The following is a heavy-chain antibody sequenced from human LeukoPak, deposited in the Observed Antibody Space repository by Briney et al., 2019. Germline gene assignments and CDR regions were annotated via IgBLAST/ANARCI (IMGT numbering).Heavy chain of an antibody. CDR1: GGSINNYY. Sequence: KPSETLSLTCSVSGGSINNYYWGWIRQPAGKGLEWIGRIYSSGSTNYNPSLKSRLTMPVGTSKNQFSLKLNSVTPADTAVYYCARDLGLKSMDYWGQGTLVSVST. CDR2: IYSSGST. CDR3: ARDLGLKSMDY. J-gene: IGHJ4*02. D-gene: IGHD2/OR15-2a*01. V-gene: IGHV4-4*07.